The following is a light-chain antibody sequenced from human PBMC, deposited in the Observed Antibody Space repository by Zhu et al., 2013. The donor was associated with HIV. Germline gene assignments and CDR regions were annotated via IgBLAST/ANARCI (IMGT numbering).Light chain of an antibody. CDR1: QSLLHSNGYHY. CDR2: WGS. V-gene: IGKV2-28*01. CDR3: MQALQTPLT. Sequence: DIVMTQSPLSLPVTPGEPASISCRSSQSLLHSNGYHYLEWYLQKPGQSPQILIYWGSYRASGVPDRFSGSGSGTDFTLKISRVEAEDVGVYYCMQALQTPLTFGPGTKVDIK. J-gene: IGKJ3*01.